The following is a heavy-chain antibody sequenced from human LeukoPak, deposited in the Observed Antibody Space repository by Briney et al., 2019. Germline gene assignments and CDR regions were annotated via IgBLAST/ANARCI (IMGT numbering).Heavy chain of an antibody. Sequence: ASVKVSCKASGYTFTSYDINWVRQATGQGLEWMGWMNPHSGNTGYAQKFQGRATMTRNTSISTAYMELSSLRSEDTAVYYCARQYSSSSPSDYWGQGTLVTVSS. CDR2: MNPHSGNT. CDR3: ARQYSSSSPSDY. J-gene: IGHJ4*02. V-gene: IGHV1-8*01. CDR1: GYTFTSYD. D-gene: IGHD6-6*01.